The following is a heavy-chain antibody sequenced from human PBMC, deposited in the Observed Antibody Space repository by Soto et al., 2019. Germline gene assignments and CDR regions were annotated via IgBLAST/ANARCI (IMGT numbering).Heavy chain of an antibody. CDR3: ARLGGGHYDFWSGYYTGKFDAFDI. V-gene: IGHV4-59*08. Sequence: PSETLSLTCTVSGGSISSCYWSWIRQPPGKGLEWIGYIYYSGSTNYNPSLKSRVTISVDTSKNQFSLKLSSVTAADTAVYYCARLGGGHYDFWSGYYTGKFDAFDIWGQGTMVTVSS. D-gene: IGHD3-3*01. CDR2: IYYSGST. CDR1: GGSISSCY. J-gene: IGHJ3*02.